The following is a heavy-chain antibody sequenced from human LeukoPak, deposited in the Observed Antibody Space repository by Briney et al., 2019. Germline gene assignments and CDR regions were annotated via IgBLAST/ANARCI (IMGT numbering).Heavy chain of an antibody. J-gene: IGHJ4*02. D-gene: IGHD3-22*01. CDR1: GYTFIGHY. CDR2: INPKSGST. CDR3: ARDRGSTYYYDTSGYYYQW. V-gene: IGHV1-2*02. Sequence: ASVKVSCKASGYTFIGHYIHWVRQAPGQGLEWMGWINPKSGSTNYAQKFQGRVTVTRDTSISTAYMELSSLRSDDTAIYYCARDRGSTYYYDTSGYYYQWWGQGTLVTVSS.